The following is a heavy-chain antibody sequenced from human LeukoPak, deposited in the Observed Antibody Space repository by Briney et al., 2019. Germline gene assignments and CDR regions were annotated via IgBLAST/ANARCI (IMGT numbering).Heavy chain of an antibody. CDR3: ARTGKQTTVLNWFDP. J-gene: IGHJ5*02. Sequence: PSETLSLTCAVSGYSISSGYYWGWIRQPPGKGLEWIGSICHSGSTYYNPPLKSRVTISVDTSKNQFSLKLSSVTAADTAVYYCARTGKQTTVLNWFDPWGQGTLVTVSS. CDR1: GYSISSGYY. V-gene: IGHV4-38-2*01. D-gene: IGHD4-11*01. CDR2: ICHSGST.